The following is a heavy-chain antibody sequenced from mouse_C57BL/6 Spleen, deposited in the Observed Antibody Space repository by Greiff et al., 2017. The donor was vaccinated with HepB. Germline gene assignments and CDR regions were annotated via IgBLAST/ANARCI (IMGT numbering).Heavy chain of an antibody. CDR3: ATLLLRSSYYFDY. V-gene: IGHV3-6*01. CDR2: ISYDGSN. Sequence: EVQLQQSGPGLVKPSQSLSLTCSVTGYSITSGYYWNWIRQFPGNKLEWMGYISYDGSNNYNPSLKNRISITRDTSKNQFFLKLNSVTTEDTATYYCATLLLRSSYYFDYWGQGTTLTVSS. D-gene: IGHD1-1*01. CDR1: GYSITSGYY. J-gene: IGHJ2*01.